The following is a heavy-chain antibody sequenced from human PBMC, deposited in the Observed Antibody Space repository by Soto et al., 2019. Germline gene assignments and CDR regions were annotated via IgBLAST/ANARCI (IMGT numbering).Heavy chain of an antibody. Sequence: EVQLVESGGGLVQPGGSLRLSCAASGFTLSGRSMHWVRQAPGKGLVWVSGIDNAGTDSTYADSVKGRFTSSRDNAKNILYLQMHSLRVEETAVYYCARGWFGPDVWGKGTTVTVSS. V-gene: IGHV3-74*01. CDR2: IDNAGTDS. CDR1: GFTLSGRS. CDR3: ARGWFGPDV. D-gene: IGHD3-10*01. J-gene: IGHJ6*04.